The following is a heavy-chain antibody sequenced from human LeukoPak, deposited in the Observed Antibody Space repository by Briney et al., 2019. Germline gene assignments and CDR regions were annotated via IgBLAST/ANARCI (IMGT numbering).Heavy chain of an antibody. CDR3: ARYSVVLTGHYTAHSAFDI. CDR2: ISYDGSNK. Sequence: GGSLRLSCAASGFTFSSYAMHWVRQAPGKGLEWVAVISYDGSNKYYADSVKGRFTISRDNSKNTLYLQMNSLRAEDTAVYYCARYSVVLTGHYTAHSAFDIWGQGTMVTVSS. CDR1: GFTFSSYA. J-gene: IGHJ3*02. D-gene: IGHD3-9*01. V-gene: IGHV3-30*04.